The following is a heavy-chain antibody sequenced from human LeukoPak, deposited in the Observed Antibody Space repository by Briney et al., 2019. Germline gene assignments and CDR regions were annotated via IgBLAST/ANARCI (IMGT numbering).Heavy chain of an antibody. CDR3: AKAEEGDLSYYFDY. D-gene: IGHD3-10*01. CDR2: ISGSGGST. CDR1: GFTFSSYA. V-gene: IGHV3-23*01. Sequence: GGSLRLSCAASGFTFSSYAMSWVRQAPGKGLEWVSAISGSGGSTYYADSVKGRFTISRDNSENTLYLQMNSLRAEDTAVYYCAKAEEGDLSYYFDYWGQGTLVTVSS. J-gene: IGHJ4*02.